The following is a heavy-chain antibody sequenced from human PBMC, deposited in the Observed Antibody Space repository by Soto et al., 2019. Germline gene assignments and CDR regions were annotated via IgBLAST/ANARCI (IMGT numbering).Heavy chain of an antibody. CDR2: ISAYNGNT. V-gene: IGHV1-18*01. CDR1: GYTFTSYG. J-gene: IGHJ6*03. D-gene: IGHD3-3*01. Sequence: ASVKVSCKASGYTFTSYGISWVRQAPGQGLEWMGWISAYNGNTNYAQKLQGRVTMTTDTSTSTAYMELRSLRSDDTAVYYCARYYDFGRCDRNYYYYYMDVRGKGTTVTVSS. CDR3: ARYYDFGRCDRNYYYYYMDV.